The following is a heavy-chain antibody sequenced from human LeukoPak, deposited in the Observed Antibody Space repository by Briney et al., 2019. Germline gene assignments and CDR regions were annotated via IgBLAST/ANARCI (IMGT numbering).Heavy chain of an antibody. Sequence: GGSLRLSCAGSGFTFSDFWMTWVRQTPGKGLEWVANIKEDGTEKNLVNSVKGRFTISRDNTKNLLFLEMNNLRGDDTAIYYCVRESRPGGAMGLYHNLDYWGQGTLVAVSS. D-gene: IGHD1-1*01. CDR3: VRESRPGGAMGLYHNLDY. V-gene: IGHV3-7*01. CDR1: GFTFSDFW. J-gene: IGHJ4*02. CDR2: IKEDGTEK.